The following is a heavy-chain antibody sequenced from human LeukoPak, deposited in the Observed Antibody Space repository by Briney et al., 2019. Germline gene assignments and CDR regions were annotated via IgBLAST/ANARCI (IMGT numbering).Heavy chain of an antibody. CDR2: IHYSGRT. CDR3: ARGPPPDFDY. V-gene: IGHV4-39*07. Sequence: SETLSLTCTVSGGSISSSTYSWGWIRQPPGKGLEWIGSIHYSGRTYYNSSLKSRVTISVDTSQNQFSLKLSSVTAADTAVYYCARGPPPDFDYWGRGTLVTVSS. CDR1: GGSISSSTYS. J-gene: IGHJ4*02.